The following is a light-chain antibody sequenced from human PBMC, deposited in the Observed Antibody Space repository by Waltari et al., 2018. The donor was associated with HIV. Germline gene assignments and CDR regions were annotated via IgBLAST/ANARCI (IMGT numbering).Light chain of an antibody. Sequence: QSVLTKPPSASGTPGQRVTISCSGSSSNIGSNTVSWYRQRPGTAPKLLMYNNKQRPSGVPDRFSGSKSGTSASLAISGLQSEDEANYYCAAWDDSLNGVVFGGGTKLTVL. J-gene: IGLJ2*01. CDR2: NNK. CDR3: AAWDDSLNGVV. V-gene: IGLV1-44*01. CDR1: SSNIGSNT.